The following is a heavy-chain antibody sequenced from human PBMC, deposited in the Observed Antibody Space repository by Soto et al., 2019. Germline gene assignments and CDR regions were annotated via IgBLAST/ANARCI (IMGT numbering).Heavy chain of an antibody. CDR3: AIDLIPPRLYSISSGLIYSFGMDV. J-gene: IGHJ6*02. CDR2: INPNSGAT. CDR1: EYTFTGYY. V-gene: IGHV1-2*01. Sequence: QVQLVQSGAEVKKPGASVKVSCKASEYTFTGYYLPWVRKAPGQGLERMGWINPNSGATTYAQKLQGQVTSTRDTSISTAYMELSRLRSDDTAVYYCAIDLIPPRLYSISSGLIYSFGMDVWGQGTTVTVSS. D-gene: IGHD6-6*01.